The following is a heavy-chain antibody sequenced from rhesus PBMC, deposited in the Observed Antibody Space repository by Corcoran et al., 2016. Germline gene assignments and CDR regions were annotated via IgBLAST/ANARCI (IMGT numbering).Heavy chain of an antibody. CDR3: AKSYRRGVALYYFDD. CDR2: FDPSESDP. Sequence: EVQLVQSGAEVKRPGESLKISCKTSGYSFTSYWISWVRQMPGKGMEWMGVFDPSESDPSNNPSFQGQVTISADRSISTTYLQWSSLKASDSATYYCAKSYRRGVALYYFDDWGQGVLVTVSS. D-gene: IGHD1-1-1*01. J-gene: IGHJ4*01. V-gene: IGHV5-2*01. CDR1: GYSFTSYW.